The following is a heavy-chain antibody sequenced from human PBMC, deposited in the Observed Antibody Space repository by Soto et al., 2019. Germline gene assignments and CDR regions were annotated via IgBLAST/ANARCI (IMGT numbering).Heavy chain of an antibody. V-gene: IGHV4-30-4*01. CDR1: GGSISSGDDY. CDR3: ARDHYGGNVWLPDYYGMDV. Sequence: SETLSLTRTVSGGSISSGDDYWSWIRQPPGKGLEWIGYIYYSGSTYYNPSLKSRVTISVDTSKNQFSLKLSSVTAADTAVYYCARDHYGGNVWLPDYYGMDVWGQGTTVTVSS. J-gene: IGHJ6*02. D-gene: IGHD4-17*01. CDR2: IYYSGST.